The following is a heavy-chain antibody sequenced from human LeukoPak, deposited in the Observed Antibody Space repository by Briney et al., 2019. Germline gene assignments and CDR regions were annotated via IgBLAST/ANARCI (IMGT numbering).Heavy chain of an antibody. CDR1: GGTFSSYA. V-gene: IGHV1-69*05. Sequence: ASVKVSCKASGGTFSSYAISWVRQAPGQGLEWMGGIIPIFGTANYAQKFQGRVTITTDESTSTAYMELSSLRSEDTAVYYCARGGIVGARAALDIWGQGTMVTVSS. CDR2: IIPIFGTA. CDR3: ARGGIVGARAALDI. D-gene: IGHD1-26*01. J-gene: IGHJ3*02.